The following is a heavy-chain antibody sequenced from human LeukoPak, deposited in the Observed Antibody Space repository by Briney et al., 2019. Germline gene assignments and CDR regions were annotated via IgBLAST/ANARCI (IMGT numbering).Heavy chain of an antibody. CDR3: ARPKYYYDSSGYFDI. CDR1: GGSISSYY. CDR2: IYYSGST. D-gene: IGHD3-22*01. Sequence: SETLSLTCTVSGGSISSYYWSWIRQPPGKGLEWIGYIYYSGSTNYNPSLKSRVTISVDTFKNQFSLKLSSVTAADTAVYYCARPKYYYDSSGYFDIWGQGTMVTVSS. V-gene: IGHV4-59*08. J-gene: IGHJ3*02.